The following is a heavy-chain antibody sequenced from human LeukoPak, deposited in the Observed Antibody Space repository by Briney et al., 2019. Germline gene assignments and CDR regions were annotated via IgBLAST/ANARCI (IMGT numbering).Heavy chain of an antibody. CDR3: AKDDSSVVTNFDY. CDR1: GFTVSSNY. Sequence: GGSLRLSCAASGFTVSSNYMSWVRQAPGKGLEWVSAISGSGGSTYYADSVKGRFTISRDNSKNTLYLQMNSLRAEDTAVYYCAKDDSSVVTNFDYWGQGTLVTVSS. J-gene: IGHJ4*02. CDR2: ISGSGGST. V-gene: IGHV3-23*01. D-gene: IGHD4-23*01.